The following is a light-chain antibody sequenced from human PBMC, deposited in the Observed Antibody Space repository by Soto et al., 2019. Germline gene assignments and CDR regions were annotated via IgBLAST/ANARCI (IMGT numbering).Light chain of an antibody. J-gene: IGLJ2*01. CDR2: GNS. Sequence: QSVLTQPPSVSGAPGQRVTISCTGSSSNIGAGYDVHWYQQLPGTAPKLLIYGNSNRPSGVPDRFSGSKSGTSASLAITGLKAEDKADYYCQSCDSSLSVVFGGGTKVTVL. V-gene: IGLV1-40*01. CDR1: SSNIGAGYD. CDR3: QSCDSSLSVV.